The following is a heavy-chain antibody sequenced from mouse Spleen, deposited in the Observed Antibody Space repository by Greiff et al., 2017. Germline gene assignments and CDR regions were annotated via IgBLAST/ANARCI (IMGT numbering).Heavy chain of an antibody. D-gene: IGHD2-2*01. Sequence: EVMLVESGGGLVKPGGSLKLSCAASGFTFSSYAMSWVRQTPEKRLEWVATISSGGSYTYYPDSVKGRFTISRDNAKNTLYLQMSSLRSEDTAMYYCARQGDGYDGGYAMDYWGQGTSVTVSS. V-gene: IGHV5-9-1*01. CDR3: ARQGDGYDGGYAMDY. CDR2: ISSGGSYT. J-gene: IGHJ4*01. CDR1: GFTFSSYA.